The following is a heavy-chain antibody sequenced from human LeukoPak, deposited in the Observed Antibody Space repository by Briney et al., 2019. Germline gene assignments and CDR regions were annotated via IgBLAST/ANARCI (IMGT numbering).Heavy chain of an antibody. D-gene: IGHD6-13*01. Sequence: GGSLRLSCAASGFTFSDYYMSWGRQAPGKGLEWGSYISSSSSYTNYADSVKGRFTISRDNAKNSLYLQINSLTAEDTAVYYCARAPRGSSSWYDYWGQGTLVTVSS. CDR3: ARAPRGSSSWYDY. CDR1: GFTFSDYY. V-gene: IGHV3-11*06. CDR2: ISSSSSYT. J-gene: IGHJ4*02.